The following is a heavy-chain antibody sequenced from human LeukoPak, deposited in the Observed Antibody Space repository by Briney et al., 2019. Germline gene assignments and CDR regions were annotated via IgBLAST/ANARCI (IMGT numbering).Heavy chain of an antibody. Sequence: SETLSLTCTVSGGSIRSYYWSWIRQPPGKGLAWMGYIYYSGSTNYNPSLKSRVTISVDTSKNQFSLKLSSVTAADTAVYYCARDLGFAAMVLGWFDPWGQGTLVTVSS. J-gene: IGHJ5*02. CDR2: IYYSGST. V-gene: IGHV4-59*01. CDR1: GGSIRSYY. CDR3: ARDLGFAAMVLGWFDP. D-gene: IGHD5-18*01.